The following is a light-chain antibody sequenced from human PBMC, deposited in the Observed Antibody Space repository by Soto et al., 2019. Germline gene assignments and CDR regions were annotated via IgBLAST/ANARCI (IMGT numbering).Light chain of an antibody. V-gene: IGLV2-14*01. CDR2: EVN. J-gene: IGLJ3*02. Sequence: QSALTQPASVSGSPGQSITIPCTGTSSDVGGYNYVSWYQQHPDKAPKLMIYEVNDRPSGVSNRFSGSKSGNTASLTISGLQAEDEADYYCSSYTSTNTWVFGGGTKVTVL. CDR3: SSYTSTNTWV. CDR1: SSDVGGYNY.